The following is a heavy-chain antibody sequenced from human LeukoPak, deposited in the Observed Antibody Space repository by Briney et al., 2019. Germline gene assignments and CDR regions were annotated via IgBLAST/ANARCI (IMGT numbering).Heavy chain of an antibody. CDR1: GYTFTGQY. D-gene: IGHD6-19*01. Sequence: ASVKVSCKASGYTFTGQYMHWVRQAPGQGLEWMGWINPNSGDTNYAQNFHGRVTMTRDTSISTAYMELTSLRSDDTAVYYCARSHRIAVAGVHWFDPWGQGTLVTVSS. V-gene: IGHV1-2*02. CDR3: ARSHRIAVAGVHWFDP. J-gene: IGHJ5*02. CDR2: INPNSGDT.